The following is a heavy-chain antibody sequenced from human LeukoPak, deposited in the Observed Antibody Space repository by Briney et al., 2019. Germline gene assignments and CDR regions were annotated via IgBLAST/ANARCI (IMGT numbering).Heavy chain of an antibody. J-gene: IGHJ4*02. D-gene: IGHD3-3*01. CDR1: GGSFSGYY. CDR3: ARAGPLLFLGCLLSRPFDY. V-gene: IGHV4-34*01. Sequence: SETLSLTCAVYGGSFSGYYWSWIRQPPGKGLEWIGEINHSGSTNYNPSLKSRVTISVDTSKNQFSLKLSSVTAADTAVYYCARAGPLLFLGCLLSRPFDYGGQGPLVTVSS. CDR2: INHSGST.